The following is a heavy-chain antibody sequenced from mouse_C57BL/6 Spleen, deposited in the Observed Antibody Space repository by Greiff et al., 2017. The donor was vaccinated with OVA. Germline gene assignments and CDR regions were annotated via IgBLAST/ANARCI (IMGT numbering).Heavy chain of an antibody. CDR2: IYPRDGST. CDR3: AANWERDAMDY. CDR1: GYTFTSYD. D-gene: IGHD4-1*02. V-gene: IGHV1-85*01. Sequence: QVQLKQSGPELVKPGASVKLSCKASGYTFTSYDINWVKQRPGQGLEWIGWIYPRDGSTKYNEKFKGKATLTVDTSSSTAYMELHSLTSEDSAVYFCAANWERDAMDYWGQGTSVTVSS. J-gene: IGHJ4*01.